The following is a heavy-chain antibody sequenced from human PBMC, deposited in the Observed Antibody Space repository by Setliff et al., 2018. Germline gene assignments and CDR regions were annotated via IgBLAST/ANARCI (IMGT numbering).Heavy chain of an antibody. CDR3: ARERYFDY. V-gene: IGHV1-8*01. CDR2: MNPNSGNT. Sequence: ASVKVSCKASGYTFINYDINWVRQATGQGLEWMGWMNPNSGNTGYAQKFQGRVTMTRNTSISTAYLELNTLRSDDTAVYYCARERYFDYWGQGTLVTVSS. CDR1: GYTFINYD. J-gene: IGHJ4*02.